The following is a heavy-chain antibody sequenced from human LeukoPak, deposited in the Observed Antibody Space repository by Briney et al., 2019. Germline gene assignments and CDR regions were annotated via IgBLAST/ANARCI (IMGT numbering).Heavy chain of an antibody. CDR1: GFTFSSYS. CDR3: ARFSGRN. J-gene: IGHJ4*02. CDR2: IKQDGSAK. D-gene: IGHD2-15*01. Sequence: GGSLRLSFAASGFTFSSYSMNWVRQAPGKGLEWVANIKQDGSAKYYVDSVKGRFTISRDNAKNSLYLQMGSLRAEDTAVYYCARFSGRNWGQGTLVTVSS. V-gene: IGHV3-7*01.